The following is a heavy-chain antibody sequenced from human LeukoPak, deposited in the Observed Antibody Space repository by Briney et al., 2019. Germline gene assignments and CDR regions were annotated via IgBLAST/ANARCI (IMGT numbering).Heavy chain of an antibody. V-gene: IGHV3-7*01. CDR3: AREDYYGSGNYVAWGGAFDV. D-gene: IGHD3-10*01. J-gene: IGHJ3*01. Sequence: PGGSLRLSCEASGFSFSSYWMTWVRQAPGKGLEWVANIKQDGSEKYYVDSVKGRFTISRDNAKISVYLQMSSLRAEDTAVYYCAREDYYGSGNYVAWGGAFDVWGQGTTVTVPS. CDR1: GFSFSSYW. CDR2: IKQDGSEK.